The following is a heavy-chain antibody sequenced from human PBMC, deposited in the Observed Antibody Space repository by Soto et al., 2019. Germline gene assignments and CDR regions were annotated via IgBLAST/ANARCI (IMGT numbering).Heavy chain of an antibody. Sequence: SETLSLTCSVSGRSITSYYWSWVRQPPGKGLEWIGYIYDNGITSQNPSLKSRVTMSADTSQNQYSLKLTSVTGADTAVYFCARTYDSNGYANEFDSWGQGILVTVSS. CDR3: ARTYDSNGYANEFDS. V-gene: IGHV4-59*12. CDR1: GRSITSYY. J-gene: IGHJ4*02. D-gene: IGHD3-22*01. CDR2: IYDNGIT.